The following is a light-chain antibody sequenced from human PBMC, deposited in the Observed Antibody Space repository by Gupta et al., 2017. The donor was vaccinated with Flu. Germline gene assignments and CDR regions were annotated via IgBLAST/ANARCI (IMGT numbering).Light chain of an antibody. CDR1: QSVKSRY. V-gene: IGKV3-20*01. CDR3: QHKNSSPCT. CDR2: GAS. J-gene: IGKJ2*02. Sequence: GTLLLCPGERASRSCRARQSVKSRYLAWYQQKPGQAPRLLIYGASSRANGVPDRFSGSGSGTEFTLSITRREPEDFAVYYCQHKNSSPCTFGQGTKLDIK.